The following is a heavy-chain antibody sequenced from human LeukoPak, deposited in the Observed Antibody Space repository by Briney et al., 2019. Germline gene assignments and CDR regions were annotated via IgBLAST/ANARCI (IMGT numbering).Heavy chain of an antibody. CDR2: IYYSGTS. CDR1: GDSITSGSYF. D-gene: IGHD3-22*01. V-gene: IGHV4-39*01. J-gene: IGHJ4*02. Sequence: SETLSLTCTVSGDSITSGSYFWGWVRQPPGKGLDWIGSIYYSGTSYYNPSLKSRVTISVDTPKNQFSLKLTSVTAADTAVYYCARRRDSGYYYFDYWGQGTLVTVSS. CDR3: ARRRDSGYYYFDY.